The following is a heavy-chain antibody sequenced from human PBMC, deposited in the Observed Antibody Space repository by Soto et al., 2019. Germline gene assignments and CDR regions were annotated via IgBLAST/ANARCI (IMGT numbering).Heavy chain of an antibody. CDR2: INAGNGNT. CDR3: TRGVGLYSNSDN. CDR1: GYTFTSYV. D-gene: IGHD2-2*02. V-gene: IGHV1-3*01. Sequence: QVQLVQSGAEVKKPGASVKVSCKASGYTFTSYVMHWVRQAPGQRLEWMGWINAGNGNTKYSPKFQGRVTITSATSTSTATLELSSLRSQDTAVYYCTRGVGLYSNSDNWGQGTLVTVSS. J-gene: IGHJ4*02.